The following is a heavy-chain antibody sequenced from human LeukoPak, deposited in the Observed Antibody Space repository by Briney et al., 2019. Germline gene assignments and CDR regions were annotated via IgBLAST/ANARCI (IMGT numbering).Heavy chain of an antibody. V-gene: IGHV3-30*04. CDR3: AKGGYYDSSGYLLFDY. CDR2: ISYDGSNK. Sequence: GRSLRLPCAASGFTFSSYAMHWVRQAPGKGLEWVAVISYDGSNKYYADSVKGRFTISRDNSKNTLYLQMNSLRAEDTAVYYCAKGGYYDSSGYLLFDYWGQGTLVTVSS. CDR1: GFTFSSYA. J-gene: IGHJ4*02. D-gene: IGHD3-22*01.